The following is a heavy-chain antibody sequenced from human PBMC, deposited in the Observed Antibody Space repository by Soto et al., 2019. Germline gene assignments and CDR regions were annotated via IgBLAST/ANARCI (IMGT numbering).Heavy chain of an antibody. J-gene: IGHJ6*02. CDR1: GFTFSSYA. D-gene: IGHD3-10*01. V-gene: IGHV3-30-3*01. CDR3: ARDTTMVRGGRIGYYYYGMDV. CDR2: ISYDGSNK. Sequence: GGSLRLSCAASGFTFSSYAMHWVRQAPGKGLEWVAVISYDGSNKYYADSVKGRFTISRDNSKNTLYLQMNSLRAEDTAVYYCARDTTMVRGGRIGYYYYGMDVWGQGTTVTVSS.